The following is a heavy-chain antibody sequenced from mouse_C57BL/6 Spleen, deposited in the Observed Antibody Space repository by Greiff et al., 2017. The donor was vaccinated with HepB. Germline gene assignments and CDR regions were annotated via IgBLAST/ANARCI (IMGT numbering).Heavy chain of an antibody. Sequence: VKLLESGAELVRPGASVTLSCKASGYTFTDYEMHWVKQTPVHGLEWIGAIDPETGGTAYNQKFKGKAILTADKSSSTAYMELRSLTSEDSAVYYCTRDGVRRGNYYGMDYWGQGTSVTVSS. CDR3: TRDGVRRGNYYGMDY. CDR1: GYTFTDYE. J-gene: IGHJ4*01. CDR2: IDPETGGT. V-gene: IGHV1-15*01. D-gene: IGHD2-14*01.